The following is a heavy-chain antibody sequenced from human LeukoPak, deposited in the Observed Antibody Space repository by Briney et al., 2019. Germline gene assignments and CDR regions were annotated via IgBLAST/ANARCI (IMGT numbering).Heavy chain of an antibody. V-gene: IGHV3-23*01. J-gene: IGHJ4*02. Sequence: PGGSLRLSCAASGFTFSNSILSWVRQAPGKGLEWLSTFSGNDGYTYYADSVKGRFTISRDNSKNTVYLQMNSLRAEDTANYYCAKRSTGYYFDSWGQGTLVTVSS. CDR1: GFTFSNSI. CDR2: FSGNDGYT. CDR3: AKRSTGYYFDS. D-gene: IGHD2-2*01.